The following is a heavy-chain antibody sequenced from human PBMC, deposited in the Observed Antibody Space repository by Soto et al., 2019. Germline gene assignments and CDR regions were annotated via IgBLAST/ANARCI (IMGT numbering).Heavy chain of an antibody. D-gene: IGHD3-10*01. CDR2: IYSGGST. V-gene: IGHV3-66*01. Sequence: EVQLVESGGGLVQPGGSLRLSCAASGFTVSSNYMSWVRRAPGKGLEWVSVIYSGGSTYYADSVKGRFTISRDNSKNTLYLQMNSLRAEDTAVYYCARGTMVRGVPNPIDNWGQGTLVTVSS. CDR1: GFTVSSNY. J-gene: IGHJ4*02. CDR3: ARGTMVRGVPNPIDN.